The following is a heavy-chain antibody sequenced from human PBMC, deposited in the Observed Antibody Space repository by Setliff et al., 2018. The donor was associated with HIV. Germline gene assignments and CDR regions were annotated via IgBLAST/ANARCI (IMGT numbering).Heavy chain of an antibody. Sequence: GGSLRLSCAASGFTFSTYWMIWVRQAPGKGLEWVANIDQDGSNKDYADSVKGRFTISRDNSKNTLYLEMTSLRAEDTAVYHCAKDMNYNNDYPGVLGSWGRGTLVTVSS. J-gene: IGHJ4*02. CDR2: IDQDGSNK. D-gene: IGHD3-16*01. CDR3: AKDMNYNNDYPGVLGS. V-gene: IGHV3-7*01. CDR1: GFTFSTYW.